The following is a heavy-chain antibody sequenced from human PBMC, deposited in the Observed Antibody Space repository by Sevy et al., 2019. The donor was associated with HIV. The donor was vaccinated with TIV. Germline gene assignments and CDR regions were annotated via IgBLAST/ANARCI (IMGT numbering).Heavy chain of an antibody. D-gene: IGHD4-17*01. CDR2: IYTSGST. CDR3: ARGPHWGLTTAKGYYYYMDV. CDR1: GGSISSYY. V-gene: IGHV4-4*07. Sequence: SETLSLTCTVSGGSISSYYWSWIRQPAGKGLEWIGRIYTSGSTNYNPSLKSRVTMSVDTSKNQFSLKLSSVTAADTAVYYCARGPHWGLTTAKGYYYYMDVWGKGTTVTVSS. J-gene: IGHJ6*03.